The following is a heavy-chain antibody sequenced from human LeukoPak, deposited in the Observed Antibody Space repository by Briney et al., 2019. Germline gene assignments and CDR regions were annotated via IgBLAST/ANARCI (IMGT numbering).Heavy chain of an antibody. D-gene: IGHD2-15*01. CDR2: INPSGGST. V-gene: IGHV1-46*01. J-gene: IGHJ4*02. CDR1: GYTFTSYY. CDR3: ARDNGYCSGGSCYSLHY. Sequence: ASVKVSCKASGYTFTSYYMHWVRQARGQGLEWMGRINPSGGSTSYAQKFQGRVTMTRDMSTSTVYMELSSLRSEDTAVYYCARDNGYCSGGSCYSLHYWGQGTLVTVSS.